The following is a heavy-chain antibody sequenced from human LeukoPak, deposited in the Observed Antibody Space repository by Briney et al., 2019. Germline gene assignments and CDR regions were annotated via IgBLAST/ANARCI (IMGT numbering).Heavy chain of an antibody. CDR3: ARDQRKYYYDSRGYFPD. J-gene: IGHJ4*02. V-gene: IGHV3-7*05. Sequence: GGSLRLSCAASGITFSSYWMSWVRQAPGKGLEWLANIKQDGSESYYVDSVKGRFTISRDNAKNSLYLQMNSLGAEDTAVYYCARDQRKYYYDSRGYFPDWGQGTLVTVSS. CDR2: IKQDGSES. CDR1: GITFSSYW. D-gene: IGHD3-22*01.